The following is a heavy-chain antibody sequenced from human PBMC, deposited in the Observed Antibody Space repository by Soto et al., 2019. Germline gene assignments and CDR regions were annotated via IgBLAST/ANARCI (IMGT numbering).Heavy chain of an antibody. D-gene: IGHD1-26*01. Sequence: SSETLSLTCTVSSGSISSADYYCSWIRQPPGKGLEWIGYIYYTGSAYYNPSLKSRVTMSVDTSKNQFSLKVTSVTAADTAVYYCASGGSSNWFDPWGQGTLVTVSS. J-gene: IGHJ5*02. CDR3: ASGGSSNWFDP. CDR1: SGSISSADYY. V-gene: IGHV4-30-4*01. CDR2: IYYTGSA.